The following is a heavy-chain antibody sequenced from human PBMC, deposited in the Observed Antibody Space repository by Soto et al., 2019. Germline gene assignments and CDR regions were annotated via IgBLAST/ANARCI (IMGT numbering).Heavy chain of an antibody. Sequence: QVQLQESGPGLVKPSETLSLTCSVSGGSITSHYCSWFRQPPGKGLEWIGYINHSGLTSYNPSLTSRVTMXVXTXXNQSSLKVNSVTAADTALYYCARQGFGQLHGLVDVWGPGTTVTVSS. CDR1: GGSITSHY. CDR2: INHSGLT. J-gene: IGHJ6*02. V-gene: IGHV4-59*08. CDR3: ARQGFGQLHGLVDV. D-gene: IGHD3-10*01.